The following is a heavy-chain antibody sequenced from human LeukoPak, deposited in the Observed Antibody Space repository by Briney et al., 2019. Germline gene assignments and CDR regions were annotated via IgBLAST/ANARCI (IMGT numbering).Heavy chain of an antibody. V-gene: IGHV3-48*02. CDR2: ITSNSRTI. J-gene: IGHJ4*02. CDR3: TRDPEALDF. CDR1: GFTFSSYS. Sequence: PGGSLRLSCAASGFTFSSYSMNWVRQAPGKGLEWISYITSNSRTIHYADSVKGRFTISRDDGKNSLYLQLDSLRDEDTAVYYCTRDPEALDFWGQGTLVRVSS.